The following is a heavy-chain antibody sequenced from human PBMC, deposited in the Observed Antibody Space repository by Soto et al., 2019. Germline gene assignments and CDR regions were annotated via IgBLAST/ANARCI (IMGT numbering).Heavy chain of an antibody. D-gene: IGHD1-26*01. CDR2: LSGSDTST. CDR1: GFTFSSYA. J-gene: IGHJ4*02. CDR3: AKLMGATRGGFDS. V-gene: IGHV3-23*01. Sequence: EVQLLESGGGLVQPGGSLRLSCAASGFTFSSYAMSWVRQAPGKGLECVSPLSGSDTSTYYADSVKGRFTISRDNSKNTLYLQMNGLRADDTAVYYCAKLMGATRGGFDSWGQGTLVTVSS.